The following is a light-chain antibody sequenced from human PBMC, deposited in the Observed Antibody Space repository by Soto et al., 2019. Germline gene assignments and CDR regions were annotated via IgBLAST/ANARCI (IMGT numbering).Light chain of an antibody. CDR1: QSVSSSY. J-gene: IGKJ5*01. Sequence: EIVLTQSPGTLSLSPGERATLSCRASQSVSSSYLAWYQKKPGQAPRILIYDASNRATGIPARFSVMWSGTDITLTISSLEPEDFAVYYGQQRSNWPITFGQGTRLEIK. CDR2: DAS. CDR3: QQRSNWPIT. V-gene: IGKV3D-20*02.